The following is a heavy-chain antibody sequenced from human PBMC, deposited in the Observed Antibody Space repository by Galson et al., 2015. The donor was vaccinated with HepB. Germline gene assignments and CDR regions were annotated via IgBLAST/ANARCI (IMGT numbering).Heavy chain of an antibody. J-gene: IGHJ4*02. D-gene: IGHD3-3*01. Sequence: SVKVSCKASGYTFTSYGISWVRQAPGQGLEWMGWISAYNGNTNYAQKLQGRVTMTTDTSTSTAYMELRSLRSDDTAVYYCARDYLLDFWSGLTHEIDYWGQGTLVTVSS. CDR3: ARDYLLDFWSGLTHEIDY. CDR2: ISAYNGNT. V-gene: IGHV1-18*01. CDR1: GYTFTSYG.